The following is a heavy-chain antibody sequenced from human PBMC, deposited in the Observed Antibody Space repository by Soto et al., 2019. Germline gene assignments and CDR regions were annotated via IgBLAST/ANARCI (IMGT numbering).Heavy chain of an antibody. CDR3: ARYSAMSFHYYYYGLDV. CDR1: GYNFTSYW. Sequence: GESLKISCKGSGYNFTSYWIGWVRQMPGKGLEWVVIIYPGESDTRYSPSFQGQVTISADKSISTAYLQWSSLKASDTAMYYCARYSAMSFHYYYYGLDVWGQGPTVNVSS. J-gene: IGHJ6*02. CDR2: IYPGESDT. D-gene: IGHD2-2*01. V-gene: IGHV5-51*01.